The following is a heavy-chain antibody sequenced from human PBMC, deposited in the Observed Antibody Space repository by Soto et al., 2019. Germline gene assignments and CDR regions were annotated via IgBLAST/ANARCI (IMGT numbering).Heavy chain of an antibody. D-gene: IGHD3-3*01. Sequence: SVEVSRKASGGTIRICAISWVRRAPGQGLGWMGGIIPIFGTANYAQKFQGRVTITADESTSTAYMELGSLRSEDTAVYYCARDMGRYDFWSGYYCYYYGMDVWGQGNTVTVSS. CDR2: IIPIFGTA. CDR3: ARDMGRYDFWSGYYCYYYGMDV. V-gene: IGHV1-69*13. J-gene: IGHJ6*02. CDR1: GGTIRICA.